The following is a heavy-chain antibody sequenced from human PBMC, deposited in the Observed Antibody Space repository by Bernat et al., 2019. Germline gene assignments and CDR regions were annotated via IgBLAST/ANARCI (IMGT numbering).Heavy chain of an antibody. V-gene: IGHV3-30*01. J-gene: IGHJ3*02. D-gene: IGHD2-15*01. CDR3: ARERRALFPGLTDSAFDI. CDR1: GFTFSSYA. Sequence: QVQLVESGGGVVQPGRSLRLSCAASGFTFSSYAMHWVRQAPGKGLEWVAVISYDGSNKYYADSVKGRFTISRDNSKHTLYLQMNSLRAEDTAVYYCARERRALFPGLTDSAFDIWGQGTMVTGSS. CDR2: ISYDGSNK.